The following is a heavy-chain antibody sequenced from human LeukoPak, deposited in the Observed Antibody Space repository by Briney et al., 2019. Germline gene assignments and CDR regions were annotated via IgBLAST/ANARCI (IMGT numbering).Heavy chain of an antibody. Sequence: GASVKVSCKASGYTFTGYYMHWVRQAPGQGLEWMGWINPNSGATNYAQKFQGRVTMTRDTSISTAYMELSRLRSDDTAVYYCARGQQLVPWEYWGQGTLVTVSS. J-gene: IGHJ4*02. CDR2: INPNSGAT. CDR1: GYTFTGYY. V-gene: IGHV1-2*02. D-gene: IGHD6-13*01. CDR3: ARGQQLVPWEY.